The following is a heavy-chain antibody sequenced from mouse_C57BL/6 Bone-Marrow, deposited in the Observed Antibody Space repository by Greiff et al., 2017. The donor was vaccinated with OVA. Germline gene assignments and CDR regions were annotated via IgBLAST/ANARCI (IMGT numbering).Heavy chain of an antibody. CDR1: GYTFTEYT. CDR3: ARNEDYGSSYGDMDY. J-gene: IGHJ4*01. Sequence: VQLQQSGAELVKPGASVKLSCKASGYTFTEYTIHWVKQRSGQGLEWIGWFYPGRGSIKYNEKFKDKATLTAAKSSSTVYMELRSLTSADSAVYFCARNEDYGSSYGDMDYWGQGTSVTVSS. CDR2: FYPGRGSI. V-gene: IGHV1-62-2*01. D-gene: IGHD1-1*01.